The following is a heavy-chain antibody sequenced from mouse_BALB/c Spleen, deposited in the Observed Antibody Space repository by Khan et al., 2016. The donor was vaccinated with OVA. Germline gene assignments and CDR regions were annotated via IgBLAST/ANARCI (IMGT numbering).Heavy chain of an antibody. CDR3: TRSGYGTFAY. CDR1: GYTFTSYY. Sequence: QVQLQQSGAELVKPGASVKLSCKASGYTFTSYYMYWVKQRPGQGLEWIGEINPSDGDTNFTEKFKSKATLTVDKSSSTVYMQLSSLTSEDSAVYYCTRSGYGTFAYWGQGTLVTVSA. V-gene: IGHV1S81*02. CDR2: INPSDGDT. J-gene: IGHJ3*01. D-gene: IGHD2-1*01.